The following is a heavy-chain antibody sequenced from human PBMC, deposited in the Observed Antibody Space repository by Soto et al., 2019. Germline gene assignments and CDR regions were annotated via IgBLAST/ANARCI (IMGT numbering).Heavy chain of an antibody. CDR1: GGSFSGYY. D-gene: IGHD3-16*01. J-gene: IGHJ4*02. CDR3: AREEKQLSRYGGDFDY. V-gene: IGHV4-34*01. CDR2: INHSGST. Sequence: PSETLSLTCAVYGGSFSGYYWSWIRQPPGKGLEWIGEINHSGSTDYNPSLKSRVTISVDTSKNQFSLKVTSVTAADTAVYFCAREEKQLSRYGGDFDYWGQGILVTVSS.